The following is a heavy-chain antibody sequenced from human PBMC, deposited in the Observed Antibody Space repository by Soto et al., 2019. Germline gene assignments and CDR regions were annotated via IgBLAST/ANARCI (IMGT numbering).Heavy chain of an antibody. CDR3: AREPFSSGLLAWDGMDV. V-gene: IGHV4-30-4*01. Sequence: SETLSLTCTVSGGSISSGDYYWSWIRQPPGKGLEWIGYIYYSGSTYYNPSLKIRVTISVDTSKNQFSLKLSSVTAADTAVYYCAREPFSSGLLAWDGMDVWGQGTTVTVSS. D-gene: IGHD3-22*01. CDR1: GGSISSGDYY. J-gene: IGHJ6*02. CDR2: IYYSGST.